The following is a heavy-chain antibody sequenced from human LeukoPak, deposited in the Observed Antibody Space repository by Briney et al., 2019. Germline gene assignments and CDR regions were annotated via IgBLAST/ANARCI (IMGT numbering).Heavy chain of an antibody. D-gene: IGHD3-10*01. CDR2: IYYSGST. CDR1: GGSINSYY. Sequence: SETLSLTCTVSGGSINSYYWSWIRQPPGKGLEWIGYIYYSGSTNYNPSLKSRVTISIDTSKNQFSLKLSSVTAADTAVYYCARVTFTGSGLPVKYFDYWGQGTLVTVSS. CDR3: ARVTFTGSGLPVKYFDY. V-gene: IGHV4-59*01. J-gene: IGHJ4*02.